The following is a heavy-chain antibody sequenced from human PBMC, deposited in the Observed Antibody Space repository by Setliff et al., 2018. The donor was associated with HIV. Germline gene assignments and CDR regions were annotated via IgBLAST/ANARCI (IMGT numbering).Heavy chain of an antibody. CDR2: IYYSGST. V-gene: IGHV4-39*02. Sequence: PSETLSLTCTVSGGSISSSSYYWGWIRQPPGKGLEWIGSIYYSGSTYYNPSLKSRVTISVDTSKNQFSLKLSSVTAADTAVYFCARDPGYTSGSTFHFDYWGQGTLVTVSS. D-gene: IGHD5-18*01. J-gene: IGHJ4*02. CDR1: GGSISSSSYY. CDR3: ARDPGYTSGSTFHFDY.